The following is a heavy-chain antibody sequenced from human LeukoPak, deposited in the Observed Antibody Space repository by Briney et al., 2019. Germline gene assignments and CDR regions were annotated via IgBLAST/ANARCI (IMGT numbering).Heavy chain of an antibody. CDR1: GFTFRDYS. CDR2: LSFDGNSK. V-gene: IGHV3-30*07. J-gene: IGHJ4*02. CDR3: AGGNPDY. Sequence: PGGSLGLSCAASGFTFRDYSMHWVRQAPGKGLEWVAVLSFDGNSKFYTDSVKGRFTISRDTSKNMLFLNMNNLTVEDTAVYYCAGGNPDYWGQGTLVSVSS. D-gene: IGHD4-23*01.